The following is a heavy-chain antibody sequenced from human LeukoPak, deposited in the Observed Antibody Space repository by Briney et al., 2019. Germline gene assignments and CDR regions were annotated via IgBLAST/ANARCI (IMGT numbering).Heavy chain of an antibody. J-gene: IGHJ6*02. V-gene: IGHV3-7*01. CDR1: GFTFSSYW. CDR2: IKQDGSEK. D-gene: IGHD3-10*01. CDR3: ARDRALWFGELRIAVLYYYYGMDV. Sequence: PGGSLRLSCAASGFTFSSYWMSWVRQAPGKGLEWVANIKQDGSEKYYVDSVKGRFTISRDNAKNSLYLQMNSLRAEDTAVYYCARDRALWFGELRIAVLYYYYGMDVWGQGTTVTVSS.